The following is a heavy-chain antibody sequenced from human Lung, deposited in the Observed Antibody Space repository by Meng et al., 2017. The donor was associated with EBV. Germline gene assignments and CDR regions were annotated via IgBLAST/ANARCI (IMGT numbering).Heavy chain of an antibody. CDR1: GGSLASGAYY. D-gene: IGHD6-19*01. Sequence: VRLQESGRGLVKPSQTLSRTCTVSGGSLASGAYYWSWIRQRPGKGLEWIGYIYYSGSTFYTPSLKSRATLSVDTSKNQFSLKLNSVTAADTAVYHCARLRLVWMFDYWGQGALVTVSS. J-gene: IGHJ4*02. CDR2: IYYSGST. CDR3: ARLRLVWMFDY. V-gene: IGHV4-31*03.